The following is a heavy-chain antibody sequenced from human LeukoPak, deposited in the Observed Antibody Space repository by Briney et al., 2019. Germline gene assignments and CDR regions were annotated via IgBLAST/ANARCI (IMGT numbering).Heavy chain of an antibody. J-gene: IGHJ4*02. CDR1: GFTFSSAW. Sequence: GGSLRLSCAASGFTFSSAWMSWVRQAPGKGLEWVGRLKSKTDGGTTDYAAPVKGRFTISRDDSKNTLYLQMNSLKTEDTAVYYCTTHRKSSGSYSPCDYWGQGTLVTVSS. D-gene: IGHD3-10*01. CDR2: LKSKTDGGTT. V-gene: IGHV3-15*01. CDR3: TTHRKSSGSYSPCDY.